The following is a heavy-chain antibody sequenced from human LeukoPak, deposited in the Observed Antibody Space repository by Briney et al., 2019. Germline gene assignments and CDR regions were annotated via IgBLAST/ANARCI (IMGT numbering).Heavy chain of an antibody. CDR1: GDSISSSSYY. Sequence: SETLSLTCTVSGDSISSSSYYWVWLRHPPGKGLEWIATIHYTGITYYNPSLKSRVTISVDTSKNKFSLKLSSVTAADPAMYYCARYWGPYDNSGAYFDYWGQGTLVTVSS. CDR2: IHYTGIT. D-gene: IGHD3-22*01. CDR3: ARYWGPYDNSGAYFDY. J-gene: IGHJ4*02. V-gene: IGHV4-39*01.